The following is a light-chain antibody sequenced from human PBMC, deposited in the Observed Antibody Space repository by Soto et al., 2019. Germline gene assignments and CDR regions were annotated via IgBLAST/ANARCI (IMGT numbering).Light chain of an antibody. Sequence: DIVMTQSPDSLDVSLGERATINCKSSRSVLYSSNKKNYLAWYLQKPGQPPQLLIYWASTRESGVPDRFSGSGSGTDFTLTISSLQAEDVAVYYCQQYYSSPYTFGQGTKLEIK. CDR3: QQYYSSPYT. CDR1: RSVLYSSNKKNY. V-gene: IGKV4-1*01. CDR2: WAS. J-gene: IGKJ2*01.